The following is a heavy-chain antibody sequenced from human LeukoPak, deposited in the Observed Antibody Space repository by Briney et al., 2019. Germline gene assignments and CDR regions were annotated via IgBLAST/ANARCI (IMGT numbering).Heavy chain of an antibody. CDR1: GFTFSSYA. V-gene: IGHV3-23*01. J-gene: IGHJ4*02. D-gene: IGHD3-22*01. CDR3: AKGTNYYDSSGYLGD. CDR2: ISGSGGST. Sequence: GGSLRLSCAASGFTFSSYAMSWVRQAPGKGLEWVSAISGSGGSTYYADSVKGRFTISSDNSKNTLYLQMNSLRAEDTAVYYCAKGTNYYDSSGYLGDWGQGTLVTVSS.